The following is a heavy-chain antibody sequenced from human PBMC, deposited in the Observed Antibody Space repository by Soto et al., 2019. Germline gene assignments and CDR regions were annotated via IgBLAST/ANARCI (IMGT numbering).Heavy chain of an antibody. D-gene: IGHD1-26*01. CDR3: ASGSGSYGPYYYYGMDV. V-gene: IGHV1-69*06. CDR2: IIPIFGTA. J-gene: IGHJ6*02. CDR1: GGTFSSYA. Sequence: QVQLVQSGAEVRKPGSSVKVSCKASGGTFSSYAISWVRQAPGHGLEWMGGIIPIFGTANYAQQFQGRVTITAGKSTSTAYMDLRSLRSEDTAVDYCASGSGSYGPYYYYGMDVCGQGTTVTVSS.